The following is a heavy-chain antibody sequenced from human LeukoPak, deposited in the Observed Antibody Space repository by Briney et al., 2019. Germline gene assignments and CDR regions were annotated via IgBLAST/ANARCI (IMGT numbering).Heavy chain of an antibody. J-gene: IGHJ4*02. D-gene: IGHD5-12*01. CDR3: ARQGVYSGYDLYYFDY. V-gene: IGHV5-51*01. Sequence: GESLKISCKGSGYSFTSYWIGWVRQMPGKGLEWMGIIYPGDSDTRYSPPFQGQVTISADKSISTAYLQWSSLKASDTAMYYCARQGVYSGYDLYYFDYWGQGTLVTVSS. CDR1: GYSFTSYW. CDR2: IYPGDSDT.